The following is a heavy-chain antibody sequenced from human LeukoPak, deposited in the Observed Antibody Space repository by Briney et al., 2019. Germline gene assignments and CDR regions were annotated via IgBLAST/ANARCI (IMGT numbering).Heavy chain of an antibody. J-gene: IGHJ4*02. CDR2: ISSSSRYI. CDR1: GFSFSSYT. D-gene: IGHD6-13*01. V-gene: IGHV3-21*04. Sequence: GGSLRLSCAASGFSFSSYTMNWVPQAPGKGLEWVSIISSSSRYIYYADSVKGRFTISRDTAKNALYLQMNYLRAEDTALYYCAKNIAAPTTPFDYWGQGTLVTVSS. CDR3: AKNIAAPTTPFDY.